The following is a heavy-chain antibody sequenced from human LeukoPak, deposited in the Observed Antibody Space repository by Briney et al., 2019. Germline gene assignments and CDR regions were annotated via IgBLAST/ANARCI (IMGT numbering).Heavy chain of an antibody. Sequence: AGGSLRLSCAAPGFTFSNYAMNWVRQAPGTRLGWVSNISGSGASTFHADSVKVRFTISRDNSKNTLYLQMTRLRAEDTAVYYCASSTSAYCSGNTCYPFGDFDIWGQGTVVTVSS. CDR3: ASSTSAYCSGNTCYPFGDFDI. CDR2: ISGSGAST. CDR1: GFTFSNYA. D-gene: IGHD2-2*01. V-gene: IGHV3-23*01. J-gene: IGHJ3*02.